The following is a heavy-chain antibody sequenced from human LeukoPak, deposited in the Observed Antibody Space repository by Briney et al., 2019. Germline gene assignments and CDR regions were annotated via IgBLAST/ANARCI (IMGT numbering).Heavy chain of an antibody. CDR2: TYSGGST. Sequence: GGSLTLSCGASGFTVSTNYMSWVRQAPGKGLEWLSTTYSGGSTYYADSVKGRFTIPRDNSKNTLYLQMNSLRAEDTAVYYCARDGYSSGWYPPDYWGQGTLVTVSS. V-gene: IGHV3-66*01. CDR3: ARDGYSSGWYPPDY. CDR1: GFTVSTNY. D-gene: IGHD6-19*01. J-gene: IGHJ4*02.